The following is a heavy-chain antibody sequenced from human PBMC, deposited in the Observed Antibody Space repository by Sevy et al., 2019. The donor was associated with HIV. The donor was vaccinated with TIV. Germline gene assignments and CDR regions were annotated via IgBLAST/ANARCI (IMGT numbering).Heavy chain of an antibody. V-gene: IGHV3-30*18. D-gene: IGHD3-10*01. CDR3: AKDFYMVRDMGYYFDY. J-gene: IGHJ4*02. Sequence: GGSLRLSCAASGFTFSSYGMHWVRQAPGKGLEWVAVISYDGSNKYYADSVKGRFTISRDNSKNTLYLQMNGLRAEDTAVYYCAKDFYMVRDMGYYFDYWGQGTLVTVSS. CDR1: GFTFSSYG. CDR2: ISYDGSNK.